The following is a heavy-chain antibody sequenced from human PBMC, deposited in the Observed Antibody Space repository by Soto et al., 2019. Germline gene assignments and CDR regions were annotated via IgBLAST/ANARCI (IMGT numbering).Heavy chain of an antibody. CDR3: ARPPNLGYCSGGSCYEWNDY. CDR2: IYPGDSDT. CDR1: GYSFTSYW. Sequence: PEESLNISCKGSGYSFTSYWIGWVRQLHGKCLEWMGIIYPGDSDTRYSPSFQGQVTISADKSISTAYLQWSSLKASDTAMYYCARPPNLGYCSGGSCYEWNDYWGQGTLVTVSS. J-gene: IGHJ4*02. D-gene: IGHD2-15*01. V-gene: IGHV5-51*01.